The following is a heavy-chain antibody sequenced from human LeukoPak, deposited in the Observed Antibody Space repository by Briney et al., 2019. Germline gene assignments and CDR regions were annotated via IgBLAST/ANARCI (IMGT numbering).Heavy chain of an antibody. J-gene: IGHJ6*03. Sequence: GGSLRLSCAASGFTFSDYYMSWIRQAPGKGLEWVSYISRSGSTIYYADSVEGRFTISRDNSKNSLYLQMNSLRAEDTAVYYCARTYGSGSYPYYYYYYMDVWGKGTTVTVSS. D-gene: IGHD3-10*01. V-gene: IGHV3-11*01. CDR1: GFTFSDYY. CDR2: ISRSGSTI. CDR3: ARTYGSGSYPYYYYYYMDV.